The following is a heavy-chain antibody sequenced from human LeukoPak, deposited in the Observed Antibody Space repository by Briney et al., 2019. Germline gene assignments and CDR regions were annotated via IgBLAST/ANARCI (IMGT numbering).Heavy chain of an antibody. Sequence: GASVKVSCKASGYTFTSYGISWVRQAPGQGLEWMGWISAYNGNTNYAQKLQGRVTMTTDTSTSTAYMELRSLRSDDTAVYYCARAGGGSGSYYHGPQLPFDYWGQGTLVTVSS. D-gene: IGHD3-10*01. CDR1: GYTFTSYG. V-gene: IGHV1-18*01. CDR2: ISAYNGNT. CDR3: ARAGGGSGSYYHGPQLPFDY. J-gene: IGHJ4*02.